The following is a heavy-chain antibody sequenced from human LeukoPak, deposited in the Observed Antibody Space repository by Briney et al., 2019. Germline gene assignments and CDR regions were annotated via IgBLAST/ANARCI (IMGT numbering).Heavy chain of an antibody. D-gene: IGHD3-22*01. CDR3: TREGVYSPDGSGYHRDAFV. Sequence: ASVKVSCKASGGSFNSYVITWVRQAPGQGLEWMGRIIPILNVANFAQKFQGRVTITADKSTNTAHMELSSLRSEDTAVYYCTREGVYSPDGSGYHRDAFVWGRGTVVTVSS. CDR1: GGSFNSYV. J-gene: IGHJ3*01. V-gene: IGHV1-69*04. CDR2: IIPILNVA.